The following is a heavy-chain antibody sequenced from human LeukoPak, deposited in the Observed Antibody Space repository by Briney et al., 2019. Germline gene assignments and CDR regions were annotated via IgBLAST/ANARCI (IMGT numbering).Heavy chain of an antibody. CDR2: IYTSGST. V-gene: IGHV4-4*07. CDR3: TRDMLVRGYYYGMDV. CDR1: GASMSSYY. J-gene: IGHJ6*02. Sequence: KASETLSLTCTVSGASMSSYYWSWIRQPAGKGLEWIGRIYTSGSTNYSPSLKSRVTMSLDTSKNQFSLNLNSVTAADTAVYYCTRDMLVRGYYYGMDVWGQGTTVTVSS. D-gene: IGHD3-10*01.